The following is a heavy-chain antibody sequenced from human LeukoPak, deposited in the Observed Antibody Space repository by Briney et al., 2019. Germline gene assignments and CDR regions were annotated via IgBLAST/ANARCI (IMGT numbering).Heavy chain of an antibody. CDR3: AKDTLLNLRYSDY. J-gene: IGHJ4*02. D-gene: IGHD3-9*01. V-gene: IGHV3-30*02. CDR2: IRSDGSNK. CDR1: GFIFSSYG. Sequence: GGSLRLSCAGSGFIFSSYGMHWGRQAPGKGLEWMAFIRSDGSNKYYADSAKGRFTISRDNSKNTLYLQMNSLRAEDTAVYYCAKDTLLNLRYSDYWGQGTLVTVSS.